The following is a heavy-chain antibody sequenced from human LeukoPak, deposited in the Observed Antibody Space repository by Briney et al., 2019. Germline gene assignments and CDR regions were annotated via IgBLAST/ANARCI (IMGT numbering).Heavy chain of an antibody. D-gene: IGHD3/OR15-3a*01. Sequence: GGSLRLSCAASGFTFSNAWISWVRQAPGKGLEWVGRIKSKTDGGTTDYAAPVKGRFTISRDDSKNTLYLQMNSLKTEDTAVYYCTTGLQDWLSRELWGQGTLVTVSS. CDR2: IKSKTDGGTT. CDR3: TTGLQDWLSREL. V-gene: IGHV3-15*01. J-gene: IGHJ4*02. CDR1: GFTFSNAW.